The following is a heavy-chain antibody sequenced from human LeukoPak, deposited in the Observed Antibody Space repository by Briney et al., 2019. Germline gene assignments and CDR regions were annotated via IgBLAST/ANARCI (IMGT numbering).Heavy chain of an antibody. CDR3: ARHWGDSSGWNDY. CDR2: INPKSGDA. J-gene: IGHJ4*02. Sequence: ASVKVSCKASGSTFSDYHINWVRQASGQGPEWMGWINPKSGDAKYGQAFQGRVTMTRDTSISTAYMELNRLRFDDTAMYYCARHWGDSSGWNDYWGQGTLVTVSS. D-gene: IGHD6-19*01. CDR1: GSTFSDYH. V-gene: IGHV1-2*02.